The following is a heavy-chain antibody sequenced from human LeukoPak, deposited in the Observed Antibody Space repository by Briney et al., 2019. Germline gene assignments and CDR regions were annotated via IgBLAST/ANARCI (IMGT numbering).Heavy chain of an antibody. Sequence: GRSLRLSCAASGFTFSSYGMHWVRQAPGKGLEWVAVIWYDGSNKYYADSVKGRFTISRDNSKNTLYLQMNSLRAEDTAVYYCAKGLYDSSGYYYDDYWGQGTRVTVSS. D-gene: IGHD3-22*01. CDR3: AKGLYDSSGYYYDDY. V-gene: IGHV3-33*06. CDR2: IWYDGSNK. J-gene: IGHJ4*02. CDR1: GFTFSSYG.